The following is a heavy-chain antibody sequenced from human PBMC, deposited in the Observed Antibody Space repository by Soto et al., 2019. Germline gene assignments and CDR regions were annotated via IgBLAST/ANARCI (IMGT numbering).Heavy chain of an antibody. CDR3: AKDWQLLGY. CDR1: GFTFSSYG. D-gene: IGHD6-6*01. V-gene: IGHV3-30*18. CDR2: ISYDGSNK. J-gene: IGHJ4*02. Sequence: QVQLVESGGGVVQPGRSLRLSCAASGFTFSSYGMHWVRQAPGKGLEWVAVISYDGSNKYYADSVKGRFTISRDNSKNTLYLQMNSLRAEDTAVYYCAKDWQLLGYWGQGTLVTVSS.